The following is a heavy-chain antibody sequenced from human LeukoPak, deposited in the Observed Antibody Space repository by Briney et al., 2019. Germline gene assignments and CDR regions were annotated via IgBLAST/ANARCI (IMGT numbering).Heavy chain of an antibody. V-gene: IGHV4-59*12. D-gene: IGHD3-10*01. J-gene: IGHJ6*03. Sequence: SETLSLTCTVSGGSISDFYWSWIRQPPGRGLEWIGYIYYSGTTNYNPSLKSRVIISVDTSKNQFSLKLSPVTAADTAVYYCARGESGGKVKYYYGSGRNYYYYMGVWGKGTTVTISS. CDR2: IYYSGTT. CDR1: GGSISDFY. CDR3: ARGESGGKVKYYYGSGRNYYYYMGV.